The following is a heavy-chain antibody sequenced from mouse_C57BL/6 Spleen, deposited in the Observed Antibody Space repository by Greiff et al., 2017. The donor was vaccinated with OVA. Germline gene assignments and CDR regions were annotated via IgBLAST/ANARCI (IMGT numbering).Heavy chain of an antibody. CDR3: ARRGDDPAWFAY. Sequence: VQLQQSGPELVKPGASVKIPCKASGYTFTDYNMDWVKQSHGKSLEWIGDINPNNGGTIYNQKFKGKATLTVDKSSSTAYMELRSLTSEDTAVYYCARRGDDPAWFAYWGQGTLVTVSA. V-gene: IGHV1-18*01. J-gene: IGHJ3*01. CDR1: GYTFTDYN. CDR2: INPNNGGT.